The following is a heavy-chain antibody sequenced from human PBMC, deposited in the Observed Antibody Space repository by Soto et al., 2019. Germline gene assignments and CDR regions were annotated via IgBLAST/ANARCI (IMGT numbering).Heavy chain of an antibody. CDR2: ISAHSGNT. J-gene: IGHJ4*02. CDR1: GYTFTSYA. Sequence: QVQLVQSEGEVKKPGASVKISCRASGYTFTSYAINWVRQAPGQGLEWMGWISAHSGNTNYAQKVQGGVTMTTDTSTSTAYMELRSLRPDDTAIYSCARIAASGIVHDFDFWGQGTLVTVSS. CDR3: ARIAASGIVHDFDF. D-gene: IGHD6-13*01. V-gene: IGHV1-18*01.